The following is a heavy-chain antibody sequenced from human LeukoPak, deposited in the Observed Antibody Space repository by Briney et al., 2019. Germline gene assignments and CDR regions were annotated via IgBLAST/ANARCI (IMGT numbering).Heavy chain of an antibody. CDR2: INAGNGNT. Sequence: PGRSLRLSCAASGFTFTSYAMHWVRQAPGQRLEWMGWINAGNGNTKYSQKFQGRVTITRDASASTAYMELSSLRSEDTAVYYCARDLGCSGGSCFNWFDPWGQGTLVTVSS. D-gene: IGHD2-15*01. J-gene: IGHJ5*02. V-gene: IGHV1-3*01. CDR3: ARDLGCSGGSCFNWFDP. CDR1: GFTFTSYA.